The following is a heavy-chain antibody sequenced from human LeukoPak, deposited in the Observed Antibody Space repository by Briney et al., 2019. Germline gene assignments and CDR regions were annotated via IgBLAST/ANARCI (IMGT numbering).Heavy chain of an antibody. D-gene: IGHD6-19*01. Sequence: PGGSLRLSCAASGFTFSTYSMNWVRQAPGKGLDWVSYISSSSSTIYYADSVKGRFTISRDSAKNSLYLQMNSLRAEDTAVYYCARGMSSGRYAVGIWGQGTMVTVSS. CDR1: GFTFSTYS. V-gene: IGHV3-48*01. CDR2: ISSSSSTI. CDR3: ARGMSSGRYAVGI. J-gene: IGHJ3*02.